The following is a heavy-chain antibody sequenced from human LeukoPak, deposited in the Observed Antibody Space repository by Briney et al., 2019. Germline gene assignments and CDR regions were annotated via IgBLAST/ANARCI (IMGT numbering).Heavy chain of an antibody. CDR1: GYTFTGYY. CDR3: ARGYCSSTSCYAPPDY. D-gene: IGHD2-2*01. CDR2: INPNSGGT. V-gene: IGHV1-2*02. J-gene: IGHJ4*02. Sequence: ASVKVSCKASGYTFTGYYMHWVRQAPGQGLEWMGWINPNSGGTNYAQKFQGRVTMTRDTSISTAYIELRSLRSDDTAVYYCARGYCSSTSCYAPPDYWGQGTLVTVSS.